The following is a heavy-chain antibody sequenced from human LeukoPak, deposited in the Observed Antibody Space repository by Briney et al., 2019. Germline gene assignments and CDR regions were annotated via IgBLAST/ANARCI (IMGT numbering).Heavy chain of an antibody. Sequence: ASVKVSCKVSGYTLTELSMHWVRQAPGKGLEWMGGFNPEDGETIYAQKFQGRVTMTEDTSTDTAYMELSSLRSEDTAVYYCATSEWELPGGEAFDIWGQGTMVTVSS. J-gene: IGHJ3*02. CDR2: FNPEDGET. CDR3: ATSEWELPGGEAFDI. D-gene: IGHD1-26*01. CDR1: GYTLTELS. V-gene: IGHV1-24*01.